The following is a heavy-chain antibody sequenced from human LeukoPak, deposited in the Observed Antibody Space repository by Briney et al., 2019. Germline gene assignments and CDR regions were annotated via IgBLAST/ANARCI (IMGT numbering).Heavy chain of an antibody. J-gene: IGHJ5*02. V-gene: IGHV4-38-2*02. CDR2: IYRSGST. CDR3: ARGPIGAVTGPLRFDP. CDR1: GYSISSGYY. D-gene: IGHD6-19*01. Sequence: SETLSLTCTVSGYSISSGYYWVWIRQPPGKGPEWIGSIYRSGSTNYNPSLKSRVTISVDTSKNQFSLTLTSVTAADTAVYFCARGPIGAVTGPLRFDPWGQGSLVTVSS.